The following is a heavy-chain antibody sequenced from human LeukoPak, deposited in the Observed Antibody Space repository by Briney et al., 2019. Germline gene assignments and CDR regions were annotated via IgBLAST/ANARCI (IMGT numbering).Heavy chain of an antibody. Sequence: ASVKVSCKASGGTFSSYAISWVRQAPGQGLEWMGRIIPILGIANYAQKFQGRVTITADKSTSTAYMELSSLRSEDTAVYYCAKERSMIVVVRAFDIWGQGTMVTVSS. J-gene: IGHJ3*02. CDR3: AKERSMIVVVRAFDI. V-gene: IGHV1-69*04. CDR2: IIPILGIA. CDR1: GGTFSSYA. D-gene: IGHD3-22*01.